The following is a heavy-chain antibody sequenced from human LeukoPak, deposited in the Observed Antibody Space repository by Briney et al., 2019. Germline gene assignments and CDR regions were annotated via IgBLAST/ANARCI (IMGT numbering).Heavy chain of an antibody. J-gene: IGHJ5*02. CDR2: INHSGST. CDR3: ARGVVAARIGLGWFDP. V-gene: IGHV4-34*01. CDR1: GGAFSGLY. Sequence: LETLSPTCAVYGGAFSGLYWRSVPQPPGKGVEGIGGINHSGSTNYNPSLKSRVTISVDTSKNQFSLKLSSVTAADTAVYYCARGVVAARIGLGWFDPWGQGTLVTVSS. D-gene: IGHD6-6*01.